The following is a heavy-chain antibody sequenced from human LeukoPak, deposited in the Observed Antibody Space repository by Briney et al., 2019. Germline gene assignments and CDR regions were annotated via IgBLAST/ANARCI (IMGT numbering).Heavy chain of an antibody. J-gene: IGHJ4*02. Sequence: GGSLRLSCAASGFTFGNSWMTWVRQAPGKGLVWVSRIASDGSSTTYADSVKGRFSISRDNAKNTLYLQMNSLRVEDTAVYYCARGRPHGNDYWGQGTLVTVSS. CDR2: IASDGSST. D-gene: IGHD4-23*01. CDR1: GFTFGNSW. V-gene: IGHV3-74*01. CDR3: ARGRPHGNDY.